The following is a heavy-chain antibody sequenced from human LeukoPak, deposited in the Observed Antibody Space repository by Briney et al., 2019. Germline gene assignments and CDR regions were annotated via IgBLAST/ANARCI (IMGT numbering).Heavy chain of an antibody. Sequence: GGSLRLSCEASGFFFSRYDMHWVPQAIAKGLEWVSAIDTAGDTYYRGSVKGRFTISRENGKNSLYLQMNSLRAEDTAVYYCSTGGAPAGYAYDLWGQGTLVTVSS. J-gene: IGHJ3*01. V-gene: IGHV3-13*01. CDR2: IDTAGDT. CDR1: GFFFSRYD. D-gene: IGHD6-25*01. CDR3: STGGAPAGYAYDL.